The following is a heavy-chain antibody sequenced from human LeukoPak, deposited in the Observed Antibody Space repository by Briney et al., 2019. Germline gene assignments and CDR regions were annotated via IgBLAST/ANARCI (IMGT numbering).Heavy chain of an antibody. CDR3: ARDLPVSRSKRTDAFDI. V-gene: IGHV3-48*04. D-gene: IGHD2-2*01. Sequence: GGSLRLSCAASGFNFIDYSMNWVRQAPGKGLEWISYIGISSGNTKYADSVKGRFTISRDNAKNSLYLQMNSLRAEDTAVYYCARDLPVSRSKRTDAFDIWGQGTMVTVSS. J-gene: IGHJ3*02. CDR2: IGISSGNT. CDR1: GFNFIDYS.